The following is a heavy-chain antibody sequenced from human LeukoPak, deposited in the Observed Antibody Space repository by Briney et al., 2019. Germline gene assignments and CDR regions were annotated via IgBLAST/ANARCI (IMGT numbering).Heavy chain of an antibody. CDR2: VYDNGNT. D-gene: IGHD2-21*02. CDR1: GGSINGHY. J-gene: IGHJ5*02. CDR3: ARVFRGVVTSNWFDP. Sequence: SETLSLTCTVSGGSINGHYWTWIRQPPGKGLEWIGFVYDNGNTNYNSSLQSRVTMSVDTSKNQLSLKMRSVTAADTAIYYCARVFRGVVTSNWFDPWGQGTLVTASS. V-gene: IGHV4-59*11.